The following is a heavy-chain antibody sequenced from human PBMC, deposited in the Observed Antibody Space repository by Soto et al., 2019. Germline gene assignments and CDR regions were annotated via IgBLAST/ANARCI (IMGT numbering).Heavy chain of an antibody. CDR2: ISFDGSLK. CDR3: ARTYSSSWNYLDY. D-gene: IGHD6-13*01. J-gene: IGHJ4*02. V-gene: IGHV3-30*04. Sequence: QVQLVESGGGVVQPGRSLRLSCTASGFTFDSHTMHWVRQSPGKGLEWVALISFDGSLKYDSDSVKGRFSISRDNSKNTVFLEMNSQRPEDTAVYYCARTYSSSWNYLDYWGQGVQVIVSS. CDR1: GFTFDSHT.